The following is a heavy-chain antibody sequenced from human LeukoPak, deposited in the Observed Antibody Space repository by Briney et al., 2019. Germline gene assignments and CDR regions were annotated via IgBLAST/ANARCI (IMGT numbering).Heavy chain of an antibody. J-gene: IGHJ5*02. Sequence: GGSLRLSCAASGFTLGTYWMNWVRRAPGKGLEWVANIKLDGSEKNYVDSVKGRFTISRDNTKNSLYLQMNSLRAEDTAVFYCARDQYDTWSRRGNFGPWGQGTLVIVSS. V-gene: IGHV3-7*03. CDR2: IKLDGSEK. CDR3: ARDQYDTWSRRGNFGP. CDR1: GFTLGTYW. D-gene: IGHD3-3*01.